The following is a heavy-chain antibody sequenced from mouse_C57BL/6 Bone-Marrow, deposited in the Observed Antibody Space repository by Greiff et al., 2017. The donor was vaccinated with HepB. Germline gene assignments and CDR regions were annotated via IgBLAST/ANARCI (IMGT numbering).Heavy chain of an antibody. V-gene: IGHV1-69*01. CDR1: GYTFTSYW. J-gene: IGHJ2*01. D-gene: IGHD1-1*01. Sequence: QVQLKQPGAELVMPGASVKLSCKASGYTFTSYWMHWVKQRPGQGLEWIGEIDPSDSYTNYNQKFKGKSTLTVDKSSSTAYMQLSSLTSEDSAVYYCARSVVAMDYFDYWGQGTTLTVSS. CDR3: ARSVVAMDYFDY. CDR2: IDPSDSYT.